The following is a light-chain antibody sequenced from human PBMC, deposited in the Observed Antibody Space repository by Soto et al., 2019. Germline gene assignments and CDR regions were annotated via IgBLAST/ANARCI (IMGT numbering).Light chain of an antibody. CDR2: GTS. CDR1: QSISISY. J-gene: IGKJ1*01. V-gene: IGKV3-20*01. Sequence: IVLTQSPGTLSLSPGERATLSCRASQSISISYLAWYQQQPGQAPRLLIYGTSTRATGIPDRFSGSGSGTDFSFTISKLEPGDFAVYYCQQDGGSSWTFGQGTKVDIK. CDR3: QQDGGSSWT.